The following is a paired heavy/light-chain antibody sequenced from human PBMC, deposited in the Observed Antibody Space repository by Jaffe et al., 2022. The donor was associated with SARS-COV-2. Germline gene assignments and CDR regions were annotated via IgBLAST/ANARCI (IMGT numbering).Heavy chain of an antibody. V-gene: IGHV3-33*01. CDR1: GFTFSSYG. CDR3: ARGALPGHYYYYGMDV. Sequence: QVQLGESGGGVVQPGRSLRLSCAASGFTFSSYGMHWVRQAPGKGLEWVAIIWYDGSNKYYADSVKGRFTISRDNSKNTLYLQMNSLRAEDTAVYYCARGALPGHYYYYGMDVWGQGTTVTVSS. CDR2: IWYDGSNK. J-gene: IGHJ6*02.
Light chain of an antibody. J-gene: IGKJ5*01. V-gene: IGKV1-12*01. CDR1: QGISSW. CDR2: AAS. Sequence: DIQMTQSPSSVSASVGDRVTITCRASQGISSWLAWYQQKSGKAPKLLIYAASSLQSGVPSRFSGSGSGTDFTLTISSLQPEDFATYYCQQANSFPITFGQGTRLEIK. CDR3: QQANSFPIT.